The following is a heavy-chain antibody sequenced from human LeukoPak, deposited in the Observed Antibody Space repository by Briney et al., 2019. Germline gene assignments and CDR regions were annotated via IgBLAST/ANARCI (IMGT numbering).Heavy chain of an antibody. CDR2: IYGDGST. Sequence: GGSLRLSCLVSGFSVSHNYVAWVRQAPGKGLDWVSNIYGDGSTNYADSVRGRFTISRDNSKNSLYLQMNSLRAEDTAVYYCASCFWSDAFDIWGQGTMVTVSS. J-gene: IGHJ3*02. CDR1: GFSVSHNY. CDR3: ASCFWSDAFDI. V-gene: IGHV3-53*01. D-gene: IGHD3-3*01.